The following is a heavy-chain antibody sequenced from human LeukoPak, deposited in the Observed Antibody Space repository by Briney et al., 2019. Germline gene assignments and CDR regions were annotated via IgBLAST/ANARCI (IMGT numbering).Heavy chain of an antibody. CDR2: IIPILGIA. V-gene: IGHV1-69*02. CDR3: ARAGLRCSSTSCPFDY. CDR1: GGTFSSYT. D-gene: IGHD2-2*01. Sequence: XVXXSCKASGGTFSSYTISWVRQAPGQGLEGMGRIIPILGIANYAQKFQGRVTITADKYTRTAYMELSSLRSEDTAVYYCARAGLRCSSTSCPFDYWGQGTLVTVSS. J-gene: IGHJ4*02.